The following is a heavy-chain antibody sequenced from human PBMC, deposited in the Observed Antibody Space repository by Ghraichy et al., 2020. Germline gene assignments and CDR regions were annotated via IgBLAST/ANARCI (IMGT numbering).Heavy chain of an antibody. J-gene: IGHJ6*02. V-gene: IGHV3-33*01. Sequence: GESLNISCAASGFTFSSYGMHWVRQAPGKGLEWVAVIWYDGSNKYYADSVKGRFTISRDNSKNTLYLQMNSLRAEDTAVYYCARDGRSYYYYYGMDVWGQGTTVTVSS. CDR3: ARDGRSYYYYYGMDV. CDR1: GFTFSSYG. CDR2: IWYDGSNK.